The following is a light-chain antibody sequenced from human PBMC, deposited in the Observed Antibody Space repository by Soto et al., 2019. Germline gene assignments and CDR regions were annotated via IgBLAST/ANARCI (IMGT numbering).Light chain of an antibody. CDR3: CSYTDTYVE. V-gene: IGLV2-11*01. CDR2: DVD. J-gene: IGLJ2*01. CDR1: SSYVGAYNY. Sequence: QSALTQPRSVSGSPGQSVAISCTGTSSYVGAYNYVSWYQQHPGNAPKLMIYDVDKRPSGVPDRFSGSKSGNTASLTISGLQAEDEADYYCCSYTDTYVELGGGTKVTVL.